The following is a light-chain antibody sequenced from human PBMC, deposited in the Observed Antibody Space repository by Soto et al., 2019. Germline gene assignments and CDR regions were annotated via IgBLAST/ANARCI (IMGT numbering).Light chain of an antibody. J-gene: IGKJ5*01. CDR1: ESISSS. CDR2: AAS. Sequence: DIQMTQSPSSLSASIGDSVTITCRASESISSSLAWYQLKPGKAPKLLIYAASTLESGVPSRFSGSVSGTEFTLTISSLQPEDFATYYCQQSFGTPPTFGQGTRLEIK. V-gene: IGKV1-39*01. CDR3: QQSFGTPPT.